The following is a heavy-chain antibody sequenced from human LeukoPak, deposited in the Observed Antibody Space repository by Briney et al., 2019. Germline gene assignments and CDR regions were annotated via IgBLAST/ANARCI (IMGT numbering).Heavy chain of an antibody. CDR3: ATRYGDCSSTSCPFDP. CDR1: AGSISSSSYY. D-gene: IGHD2-2*01. J-gene: IGHJ5*02. Sequence: SETLSLTCTVSAGSISSSSYYWGWIRQPPGKGLEWMGRIYYSGSTYYNPSLKTRVTISVDTSKNQFSLKLSSVTAADTAVYYCATRYGDCSSTSCPFDPWGQGTLVTVSS. CDR2: IYYSGST. V-gene: IGHV4-39*01.